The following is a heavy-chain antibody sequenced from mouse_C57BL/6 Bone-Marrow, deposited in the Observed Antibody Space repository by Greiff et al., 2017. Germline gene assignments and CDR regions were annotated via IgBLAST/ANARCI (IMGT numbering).Heavy chain of an antibody. CDR1: GYTFTSYW. CDR2: IDPSDSET. CDR3: ARAGGNYRFAY. V-gene: IGHV1-52*01. J-gene: IGHJ3*01. D-gene: IGHD2-1*01. Sequence: VQLQQPGAELVRPGSSVKLSCKASGYTFTSYWMHWVKQRPIQGLEWIGNIDPSDSETHYNQKFKDKATLTVDKSSSTAYMQLSSLTSEDSAVYYCARAGGNYRFAYWGQGTLVTVSA.